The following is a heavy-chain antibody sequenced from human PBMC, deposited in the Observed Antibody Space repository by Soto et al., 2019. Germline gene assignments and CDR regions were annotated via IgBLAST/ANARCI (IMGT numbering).Heavy chain of an antibody. V-gene: IGHV1-18*01. D-gene: IGHD5-18*01. CDR3: ARAQDTAMALLDY. Sequence: GASVKVSCKASGYTFTNYGITWVRQAPGQGLEWMGWISAYNGDTHYTQRLQGRVTMTTDTSTSTAYMELRGLRSDDTAVYYCARAQDTAMALLDYWGQGTLVPVSS. CDR1: GYTFTNYG. CDR2: ISAYNGDT. J-gene: IGHJ4*02.